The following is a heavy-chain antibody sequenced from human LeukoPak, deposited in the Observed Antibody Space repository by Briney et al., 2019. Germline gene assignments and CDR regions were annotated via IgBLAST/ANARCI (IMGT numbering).Heavy chain of an antibody. Sequence: GGSLRLSCAASGFTFDDYAMHWVRQAPGKGLEWVSGISWNSGSIGYADSVKGRFTISRDNAKNSLYLQMNSLRAEDTAVYYCARVPYYDYVWGSYRGEDIQQPPDNGIDYWGQGTLVTVSS. CDR3: ARVPYYDYVWGSYRGEDIQQPPDNGIDY. D-gene: IGHD3-16*02. CDR1: GFTFDDYA. V-gene: IGHV3-9*01. CDR2: ISWNSGSI. J-gene: IGHJ4*02.